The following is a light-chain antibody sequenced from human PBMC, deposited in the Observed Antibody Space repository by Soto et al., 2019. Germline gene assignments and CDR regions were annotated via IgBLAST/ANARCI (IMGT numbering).Light chain of an antibody. CDR1: PSLLHSNGYNY. V-gene: IGKV2-28*01. J-gene: IGKJ1*01. CDR2: LGS. CDR3: MQALQTPPWT. Sequence: DIVMTQSPLSLPVTPGEPASISCRSSPSLLHSNGYNYLDWYLQKPGQSPQLLIYLGSNRASGVPDRFSGSGSGTDFTLKISRVEAEDVGVYYCMQALQTPPWTFGQGTKVEIK.